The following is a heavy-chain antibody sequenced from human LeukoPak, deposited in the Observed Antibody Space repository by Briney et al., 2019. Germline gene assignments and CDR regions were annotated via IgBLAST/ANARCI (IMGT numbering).Heavy chain of an antibody. CDR2: INHSGST. CDR1: GGSFSGYY. Sequence: PSETLSLTCAVYGGSFSGYYWSWIRQPPGKGLEWIGEINHSGSTNYNPSLKSRVTISVDTSKNQFSLKLSSVTAADTAVYYCARSKGRFLEWLSSRWFDPWGQGTLVTVSS. V-gene: IGHV4-34*01. D-gene: IGHD3-3*01. J-gene: IGHJ5*02. CDR3: ARSKGRFLEWLSSRWFDP.